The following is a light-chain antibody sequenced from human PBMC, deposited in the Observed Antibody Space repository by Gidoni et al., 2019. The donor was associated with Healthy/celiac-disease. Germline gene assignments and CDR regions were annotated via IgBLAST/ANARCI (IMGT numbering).Light chain of an antibody. V-gene: IGKV3-20*01. CDR1: QSVSSSY. J-gene: IGKJ2*01. CDR2: GAS. Sequence: EIVLTQSPGTLSLSPGERATLSCRASQSVSSSYLAWYQHKPGQAPRLLIYGASSRATGIPDRFSGSGSGTDFTLTISRLEPEDFAVYYCQQYGSSPFGQGTKLEIK. CDR3: QQYGSSP.